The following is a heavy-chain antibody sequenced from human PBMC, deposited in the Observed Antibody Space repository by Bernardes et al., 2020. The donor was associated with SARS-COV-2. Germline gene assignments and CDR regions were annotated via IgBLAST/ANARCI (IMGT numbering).Heavy chain of an antibody. J-gene: IGHJ5*02. D-gene: IGHD3-3*01. CDR1: GGSFSSHY. Sequence: SETLSLTCTVSGGSFSSHYGAWIRQPPGRGLEWVGEINHSGSSTYNPSLKSRVTLSVDTSKMQFSLKLTSVNAADMAVYYCARGASFGFLSAYSFGRGGPFDPWGQGVLVTVAS. CDR2: INHSGSS. V-gene: IGHV4-34*01. CDR3: ARGASFGFLSAYSFGRGGPFDP.